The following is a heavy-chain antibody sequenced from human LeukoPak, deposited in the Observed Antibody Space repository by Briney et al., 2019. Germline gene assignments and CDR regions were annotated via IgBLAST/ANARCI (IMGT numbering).Heavy chain of an antibody. V-gene: IGHV3-23*01. D-gene: IGHD2-2*01. CDR3: ANPVVPTMGDY. Sequence: GGSLRLSCAASGFTFSSYAMSWVRQAQGKGLEWVSAISGSGGSTYYADSVKGRFTISRDNSKNTLYLQMNSLRAEDTAVYYCANPVVPTMGDYWGQGTLVTVSS. J-gene: IGHJ4*02. CDR2: ISGSGGST. CDR1: GFTFSSYA.